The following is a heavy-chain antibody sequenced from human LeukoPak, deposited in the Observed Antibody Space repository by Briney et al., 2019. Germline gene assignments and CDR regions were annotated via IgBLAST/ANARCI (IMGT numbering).Heavy chain of an antibody. CDR1: GFTFGGYG. V-gene: IGHV3-33*01. J-gene: IGHJ4*02. CDR3: TRYNSDHFDY. Sequence: GGSLRLSCAGSGFTFGGYGMHWFRQTPGKGLEWVAVIAYDGSRAFYADSVKGRFTISRDNSKNTMSVQMDDLRAEDTAVYYCTRYNSDHFDYWGQGTLVTVSS. D-gene: IGHD6-19*01. CDR2: IAYDGSRA.